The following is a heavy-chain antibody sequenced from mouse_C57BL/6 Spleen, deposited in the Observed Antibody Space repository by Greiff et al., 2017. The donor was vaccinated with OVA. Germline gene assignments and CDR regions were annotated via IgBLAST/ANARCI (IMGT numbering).Heavy chain of an antibody. CDR3: ARSGDGYDY. J-gene: IGHJ2*01. V-gene: IGHV1-52*01. CDR2: IDPSDSDT. D-gene: IGHD2-3*01. CDR1: GYTFTSYW. Sequence: QVQLQQPGAELVRPGSSVKLSCKASGYTFTSYWMPWVKQRPIQGLEWIGNIDPSDSDTHYNQKFKDKATLTVDKSSSTAYMQLSSLTSEDSAVYYCARSGDGYDYWGQGTTLTVSA.